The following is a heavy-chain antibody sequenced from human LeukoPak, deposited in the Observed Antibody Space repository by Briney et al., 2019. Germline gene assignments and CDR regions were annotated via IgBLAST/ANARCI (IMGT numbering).Heavy chain of an antibody. V-gene: IGHV1-2*02. CDR2: INPNSGGT. Sequence: ASVKVSCKASGYTFTGYYMHWVRQAPGQGLEWMGWINPNSGGTNYAQKFQGRVTMTRDTSISTAYMELSRLRSDDTAVYYCARTYYDILTGYYPSYYYYYMDVWGKGTTVTISS. CDR1: GYTFTGYY. CDR3: ARTYYDILTGYYPSYYYYYMDV. J-gene: IGHJ6*03. D-gene: IGHD3-9*01.